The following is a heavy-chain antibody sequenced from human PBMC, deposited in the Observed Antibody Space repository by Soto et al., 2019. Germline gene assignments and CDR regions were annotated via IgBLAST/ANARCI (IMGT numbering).Heavy chain of an antibody. CDR2: ISSSSSYI. D-gene: IGHD6-13*01. Sequence: SLRLSCAASGFTFSSYSMNWVRQAPGKGLEWVSSISSSSSYIYYADSVKGRFTISRDNAKNSLYLQMNSLRAEDTAVYYCATLPSSWYTFKGMDVWGQGTTVTVSS. J-gene: IGHJ6*02. CDR3: ATLPSSWYTFKGMDV. V-gene: IGHV3-21*01. CDR1: GFTFSSYS.